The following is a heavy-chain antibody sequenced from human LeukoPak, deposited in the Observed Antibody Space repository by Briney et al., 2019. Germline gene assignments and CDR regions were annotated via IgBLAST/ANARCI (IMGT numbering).Heavy chain of an antibody. CDR2: ISGSGGST. CDR3: AKDEGNEWELLSALFDY. CDR1: GFTFSSYA. J-gene: IGHJ4*02. D-gene: IGHD1-26*01. V-gene: IGHV3-23*01. Sequence: GGSLRLSCAASGFTFSSYAMSWVRQAPGKGLEWVSAISGSGGSTYYADSVKGRFTISRDNSKNTLYLQMNSLRAEDTAVYYCAKDEGNEWELLSALFDYWGQGTLVTVSS.